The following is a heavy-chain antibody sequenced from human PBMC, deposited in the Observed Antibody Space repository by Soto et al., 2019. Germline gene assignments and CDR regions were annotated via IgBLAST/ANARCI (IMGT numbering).Heavy chain of an antibody. CDR2: ISGSGGST. CDR1: GFTFSSYA. CDR3: AKDLRPYDSSGYYYDY. D-gene: IGHD3-22*01. J-gene: IGHJ4*02. Sequence: GGSLRLSCAASGFTFSSYAMSWVRQAPGKGLEWVSAISGSGGSTYYADSVKGRFTISRDNSKNTLYLQMNSLRAEDTAVYYCAKDLRPYDSSGYYYDYWGQGTLVTVSS. V-gene: IGHV3-23*01.